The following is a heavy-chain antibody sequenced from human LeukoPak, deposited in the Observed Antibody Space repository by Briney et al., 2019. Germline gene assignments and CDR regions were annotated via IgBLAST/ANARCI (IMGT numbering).Heavy chain of an antibody. D-gene: IGHD3-10*01. CDR1: GYTFTSYY. CDR2: INPGGGST. V-gene: IGHV1-46*01. J-gene: IGHJ5*02. Sequence: ASVKVSCKASGYTFTSYYMHWVRQAPGQGLEWMGIINPGGGSTSYAQKFQGRVTMTRDTSTSTVYMELSSLRSEDTAVYYCARDFIMVRGVMSGWFDPWGQGTLVTVSS. CDR3: ARDFIMVRGVMSGWFDP.